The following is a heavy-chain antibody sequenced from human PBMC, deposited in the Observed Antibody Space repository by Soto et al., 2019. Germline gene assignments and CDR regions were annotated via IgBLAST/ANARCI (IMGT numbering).Heavy chain of an antibody. Sequence: EMHLLESGGGLVQRGGSLRLSCAASGFTFSSYAMTWVRQAPGKGLEWVSAISGSGGSTYYADSVKGRFTISRDNSKNTLYLQMNRLRVEDTAVYYCAKDSCGSTSCYYGDWLAPWGQGTLVTVSS. V-gene: IGHV3-23*01. J-gene: IGHJ5*02. D-gene: IGHD2-2*01. CDR2: ISGSGGST. CDR3: AKDSCGSTSCYYGDWLAP. CDR1: GFTFSSYA.